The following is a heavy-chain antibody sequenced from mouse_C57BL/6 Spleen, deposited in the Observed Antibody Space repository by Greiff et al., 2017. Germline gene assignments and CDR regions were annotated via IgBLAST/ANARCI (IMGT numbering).Heavy chain of an antibody. CDR2: ISYSGST. CDR3: ARAAQATRGAMDY. D-gene: IGHD3-2*02. CDR1: GYSFTNGNIW. J-gene: IGHJ4*01. V-gene: IGHV3-4*01. Sequence: ESGPALVKPSQSVSLTCTVSGYSFTNGNIWWDWLRQVSGRKLVWIGYISYSGSTDSYPSLKSRISITRDTTKNQLFLQLNSVTTEDIDTYYCARAAQATRGAMDYWGQGTSVTVSS.